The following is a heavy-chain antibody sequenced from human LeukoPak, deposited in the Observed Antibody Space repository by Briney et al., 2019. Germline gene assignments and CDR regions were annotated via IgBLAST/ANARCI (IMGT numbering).Heavy chain of an antibody. CDR2: IYYSGST. CDR3: ARGSVYCSSTSCQSHYYYYYYMDV. J-gene: IGHJ6*03. CDR1: GGSISSYY. D-gene: IGHD2-2*01. V-gene: IGHV4-59*01. Sequence: PSETLSLTCTVSGGSISSYYWSWIRQPPGKGLEWIGYIYYSGSTNYNPSLKSRVTISVDTSKNQFSLKLSSVTAADTAVYYCARGSVYCSSTSCQSHYYYYYYMDVWGKGTTVTVSS.